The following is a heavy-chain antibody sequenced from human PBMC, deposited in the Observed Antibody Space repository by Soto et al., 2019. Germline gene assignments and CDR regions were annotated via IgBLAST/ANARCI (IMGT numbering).Heavy chain of an antibody. V-gene: IGHV3-30*18. CDR2: ILGDGSST. Sequence: GGSLRLSCEASGFTFNNYGIHWVRQAPGKGLEWVAVILGDGSSTDYAASVKGRFTISRDNSQSTLFLQMTNLRADDSAVYHCVKGRYNSGWPNFDYWGQGALVTVSS. D-gene: IGHD6-19*01. CDR1: GFTFNNYG. CDR3: VKGRYNSGWPNFDY. J-gene: IGHJ4*02.